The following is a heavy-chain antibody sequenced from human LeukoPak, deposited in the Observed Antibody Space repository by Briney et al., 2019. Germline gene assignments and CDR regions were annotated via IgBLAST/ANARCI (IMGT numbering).Heavy chain of an antibody. CDR2: ISYDGSNK. D-gene: IGHD2-21*02. J-gene: IGHJ4*02. V-gene: IGHV3-30*03. Sequence: GSLRLSCAASGFTFSSYGMHWVRQAPGKGLEWVAVISYDGSNKYYADSVKGRFTISRDNSKNTLYLQMNSLRTEDTAVYYCASKWYCGGDCYYQIDFWGQGTLVTVSS. CDR3: ASKWYCGGDCYYQIDF. CDR1: GFTFSSYG.